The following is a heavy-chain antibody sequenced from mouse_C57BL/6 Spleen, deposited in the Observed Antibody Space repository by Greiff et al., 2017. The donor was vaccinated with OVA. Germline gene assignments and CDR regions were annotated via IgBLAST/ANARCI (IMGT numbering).Heavy chain of an antibody. V-gene: IGHV1-76*01. CDR2: IYPGSGNT. CDR3: ARGTTVVAQYFDY. J-gene: IGHJ2*01. CDR1: GYTFTDYY. Sequence: LVESGAELVRPGASVKLSCKASGYTFTDYYINWVKQRPGQGLEWIARIYPGSGNTYYNEKFKGKATLTAEKSSSTAYMQLSSLTSEDSAVYFCARGTTVVAQYFDYWGQGTTLTVSS. D-gene: IGHD1-1*01.